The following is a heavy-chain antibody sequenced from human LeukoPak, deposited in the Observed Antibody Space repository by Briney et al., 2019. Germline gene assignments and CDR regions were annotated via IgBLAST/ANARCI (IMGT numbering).Heavy chain of an antibody. V-gene: IGHV3-66*02. D-gene: IGHD5-18*01. CDR2: IYSGGGT. CDR1: GFTVGGNQ. CDR3: ARKTDTSMLGDY. Sequence: GGSLRLSCAASGFTVGGNQMTWVRQAPGKGLEWVSLIYSGGGTKYADSVKGRFTISRDNSKNTLYLQMNSLRVEDTAVYYCARKTDTSMLGDYWXQGTXXTVS. J-gene: IGHJ4*02.